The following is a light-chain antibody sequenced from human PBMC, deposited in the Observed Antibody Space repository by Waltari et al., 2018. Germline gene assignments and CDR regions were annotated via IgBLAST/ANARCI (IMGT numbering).Light chain of an antibody. CDR3: SSYTSSSTGI. CDR2: EVY. V-gene: IGLV2-14*01. Sequence: QSALTQPASVSGSPGQSNPISFPGTSRDVGGYTFLSWYQQHPGKVPKLIIYEVYNRPSGVSYRFSGSKSGNTASLTISGLQAEDEADYYCSSYTSSSTGIFGGGTKLTVL. CDR1: SRDVGGYTF. J-gene: IGLJ2*01.